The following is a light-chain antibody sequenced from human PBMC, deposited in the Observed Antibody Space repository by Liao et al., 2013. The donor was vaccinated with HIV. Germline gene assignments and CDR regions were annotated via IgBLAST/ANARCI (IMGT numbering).Light chain of an antibody. Sequence: SYELTQPPSVSVAPGKTARITCGGNSIENKSVRWYQQKPGQAPVLVIYQDNKRPSGIPERFSGSNSGNTATLTISGTQALDEADYYCQAWDSSTWVFGGGTKLTVL. V-gene: IGLV3-21*01. CDR1: SIENKS. J-gene: IGLJ3*02. CDR3: QAWDSSTWV. CDR2: QDN.